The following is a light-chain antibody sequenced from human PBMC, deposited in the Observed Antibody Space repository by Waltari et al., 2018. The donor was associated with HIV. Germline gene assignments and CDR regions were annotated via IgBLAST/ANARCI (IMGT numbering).Light chain of an antibody. CDR1: NIGSKS. J-gene: IGLJ2*01. CDR3: RVSDDTSVHPAV. CDR2: DGS. Sequence: SYGLTQPPSVSVAPRQTARITCGGNNIGSKSVDWYHQSPGQSPVLAWSDGSDRPSGIPERSCSYVADTATLIITRVEAGDEADFYCRVSDDTSVHPAVVGGGTKLTVL. V-gene: IGLV3-21*02.